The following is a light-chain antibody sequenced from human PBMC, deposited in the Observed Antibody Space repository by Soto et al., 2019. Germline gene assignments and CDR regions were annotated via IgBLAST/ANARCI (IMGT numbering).Light chain of an antibody. CDR3: LQDFTYPWT. V-gene: IGKV1-6*01. J-gene: IGKJ1*01. CDR2: AAS. Sequence: AIKMTQSPSSLSASVGDRVTITCRASQDIRNDLGWYQQKPGKTPKLLIFAASSLQSGVTSRFSGSGSGTDFTLTIIRLQPEDFATYYCLQDFTYPWTFGQGTKWEIE. CDR1: QDIRND.